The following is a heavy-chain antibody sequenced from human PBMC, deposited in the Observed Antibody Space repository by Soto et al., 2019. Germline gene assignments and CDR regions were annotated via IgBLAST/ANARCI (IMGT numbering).Heavy chain of an antibody. CDR1: GYTFTSYG. V-gene: IGHV1-8*02. CDR3: ARRSDCSSTSCYSLDWFDP. J-gene: IGHJ5*02. Sequence: ASVKVSCKASGYTFTSYGISWVRQAPGQGLEWMGWMSANNGNTGYAQKLQGRVTMTRNTSISTAYMELSSLRSEDTAVYYCARRSDCSSTSCYSLDWFDPWGQGTLVTVSS. D-gene: IGHD2-2*01. CDR2: MSANNGNT.